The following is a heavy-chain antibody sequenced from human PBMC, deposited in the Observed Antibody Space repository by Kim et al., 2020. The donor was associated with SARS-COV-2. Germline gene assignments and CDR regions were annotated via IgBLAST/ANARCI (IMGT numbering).Heavy chain of an antibody. CDR3: AKGRSENIAAAFNY. J-gene: IGHJ4*02. V-gene: IGHV3-23*01. CDR2: VGGSGGNT. Sequence: GGSLRLSCAASGFTFSTYAMSWVRQAPGKGLEWVSTVGGSGGNTYHADSAKGRFTIFRDNSKNTVDLQMNSLRAEDTAVYYCAKGRSENIAAAFNYWGQGSQVSVSS. CDR1: GFTFSTYA. D-gene: IGHD6-13*01.